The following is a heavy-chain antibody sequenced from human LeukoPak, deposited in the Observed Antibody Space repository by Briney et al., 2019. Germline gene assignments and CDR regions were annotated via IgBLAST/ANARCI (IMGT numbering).Heavy chain of an antibody. CDR1: GFTFSNYA. J-gene: IGHJ4*02. CDR2: ISDGGGGT. V-gene: IGHV3-23*01. Sequence: GGSLRLSCVASGFTFSNYAMSWVRQAPGKGLEWVSSISDGGGGTYYADSVKGRFTISRDNSKNTLYLLMNSLRAEDTAIYYCANRGKYYFDYWGRGTLVTVSS. D-gene: IGHD3-10*01. CDR3: ANRGKYYFDY.